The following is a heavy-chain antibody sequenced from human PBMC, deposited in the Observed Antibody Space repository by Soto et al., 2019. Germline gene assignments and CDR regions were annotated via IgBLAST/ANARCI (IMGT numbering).Heavy chain of an antibody. D-gene: IGHD3-16*01. CDR2: IKSKSDGETT. V-gene: IGHV3-15*01. J-gene: IGHJ4*02. Sequence: GGSLRLSXAASGFSFSDAWMIWVRQAPGKGLQWVGRIKSKSDGETTDYAAPVKGRFAISRDDSKKTVYLRMNSLKTEDTATYFCTTQGGGDDIYFDYWGQGTLVTVSS. CDR3: TTQGGGDDIYFDY. CDR1: GFSFSDAW.